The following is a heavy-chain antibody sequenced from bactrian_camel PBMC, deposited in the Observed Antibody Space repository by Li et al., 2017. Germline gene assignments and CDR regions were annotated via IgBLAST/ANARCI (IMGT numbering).Heavy chain of an antibody. CDR3: VAEDDEDYVAGYYCSD. CDR1: IGTFDDYA. J-gene: IGHJ4*01. V-gene: IGHV3S63*01. Sequence: HVQLVESGGGLVQAGGSLRLSCTASIGTFDDYAMGWFRQAPGKEREGVATIATGGLGGRTWYADSVKGRFAISRDNAKNTVYLQLNSLKTEDMAVYYCVAEDDEDYVAGYYCSDWGQGTQVTVS. CDR2: IATGGLGGRT. D-gene: IGHD2*01.